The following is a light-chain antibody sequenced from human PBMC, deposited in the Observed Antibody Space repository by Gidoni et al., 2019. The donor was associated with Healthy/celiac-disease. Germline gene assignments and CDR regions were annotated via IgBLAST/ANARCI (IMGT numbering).Light chain of an antibody. CDR1: TSDVGGYNY. V-gene: IGLV2-8*01. CDR3: SSYAGSNAVV. J-gene: IGLJ2*01. Sequence: QSALTQPPSAHGSPGQSVTISSTGTTSDVGGYNYVSWYQQHPGKAPRLMIYELSKRPSGVPDRFSGSNSGNTASLPVSGLQAEDEADYYCSSYAGSNAVVFGGGTKLTVL. CDR2: ELS.